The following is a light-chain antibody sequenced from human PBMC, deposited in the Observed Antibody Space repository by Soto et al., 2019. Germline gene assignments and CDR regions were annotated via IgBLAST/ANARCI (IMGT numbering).Light chain of an antibody. Sequence: IVLTQSPGTLSVSPGERVTLSCRASQTVIHNFLAWYQQKPGQAPRLLIYGASTRTSGVPDRFSGRGSGTDFTLTISRLEPEDSAVYFCQRYVDPTFTFGQGTKLEI. V-gene: IGKV3-20*01. CDR1: QTVIHNF. CDR3: QRYVDPTFT. J-gene: IGKJ2*01. CDR2: GAS.